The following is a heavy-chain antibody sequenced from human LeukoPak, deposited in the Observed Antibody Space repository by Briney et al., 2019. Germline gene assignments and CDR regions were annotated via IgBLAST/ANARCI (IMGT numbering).Heavy chain of an antibody. Sequence: ASAKVSCKVSGYTLTELSMHWVRQAPGKGLEWMGGFDPEDGETIYAQKFQGRVTMTEDTSTDTAYMELSSLRSEDTAVYYCATGVWTRDAFDIWGQGTMVTVSS. CDR3: ATGVWTRDAFDI. V-gene: IGHV1-24*01. D-gene: IGHD3/OR15-3a*01. CDR2: FDPEDGET. J-gene: IGHJ3*02. CDR1: GYTLTELS.